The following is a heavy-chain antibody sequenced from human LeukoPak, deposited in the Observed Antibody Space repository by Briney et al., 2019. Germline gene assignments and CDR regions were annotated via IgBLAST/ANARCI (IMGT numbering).Heavy chain of an antibody. V-gene: IGHV3-66*01. CDR1: GFTVGSNY. Sequence: QSGGSLRLSCAASGFTVGSNYMSWVHQAPGKGLEWVSVIYSGGSTYYADSVKGRFTISRDNSKNTLYLQVNSLRAEDTAVYYCAREQWLDSSHYYYYGMDVWGQGTTVTVSS. D-gene: IGHD6-19*01. J-gene: IGHJ6*02. CDR3: AREQWLDSSHYYYYGMDV. CDR2: IYSGGST.